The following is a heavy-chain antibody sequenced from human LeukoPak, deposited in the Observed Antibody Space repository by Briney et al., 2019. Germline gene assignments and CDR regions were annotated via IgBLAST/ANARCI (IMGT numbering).Heavy chain of an antibody. CDR3: ARVAPNRRYCSGGSCLNYFDY. CDR2: ISAYNGNT. V-gene: IGHV1-18*01. J-gene: IGHJ4*02. D-gene: IGHD2-15*01. CDR1: GYTFTSYG. Sequence: ASVKVSCKASGYTFTSYGISWVRQPPGQGLEWMGWISAYNGNTNYAQKLQGRVTMTTDTSTSTAYMELRSLRSDDTAVYYCARVAPNRRYCSGGSCLNYFDYWGQGTLVTVSS.